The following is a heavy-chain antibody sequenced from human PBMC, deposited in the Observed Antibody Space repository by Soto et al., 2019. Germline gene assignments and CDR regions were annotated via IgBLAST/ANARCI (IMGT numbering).Heavy chain of an antibody. D-gene: IGHD2-21*02. CDR1: GFSLNTGGLG. Sequence: QITLKESGPTLVKPTQTLTLTCTFSGFSLNTGGLGVGWIRQPPGKALEWLALIYWDGDKRYSPSLKSRLSSTKDTSNNPVXPXMXXMDPVDTATYYCAPSRCGGDCLRSYSSHYYYGMDVWGQGTTVTVSS. CDR2: IYWDGDK. CDR3: APSRCGGDCLRSYSSHYYYGMDV. J-gene: IGHJ6*02. V-gene: IGHV2-5*02.